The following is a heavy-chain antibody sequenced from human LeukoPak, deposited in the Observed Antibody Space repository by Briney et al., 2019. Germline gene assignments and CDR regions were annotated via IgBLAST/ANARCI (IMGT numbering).Heavy chain of an antibody. J-gene: IGHJ4*02. V-gene: IGHV3-21*01. Sequence: GGSLRLSCAASGFTFSSYSMNWVRQPPGKGLEWVSSISSSSSYIYYADSVKGRFTISRDNAKNSLYLQMNSLRAEDTAVYYCARDPLYYYDSSGPFDYWGQGTLVTVSS. CDR2: ISSSSSYI. CDR1: GFTFSSYS. D-gene: IGHD3-22*01. CDR3: ARDPLYYYDSSGPFDY.